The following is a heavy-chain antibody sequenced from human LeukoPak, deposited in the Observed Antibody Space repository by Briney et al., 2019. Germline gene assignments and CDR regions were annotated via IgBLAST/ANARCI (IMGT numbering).Heavy chain of an antibody. Sequence: ASVKVSCKASGYTFTSYGISWVRQATGQGLEWMGWMNPNSGNTGYAQKFQGRVTMTRNTSISTAYMELSSLRSEDTAVYYCARGRWYGSNWYYDYWGQGTLVTVSS. CDR3: ARGRWYGSNWYYDY. CDR2: MNPNSGNT. J-gene: IGHJ4*02. CDR1: GYTFTSYG. V-gene: IGHV1-8*02. D-gene: IGHD6-13*01.